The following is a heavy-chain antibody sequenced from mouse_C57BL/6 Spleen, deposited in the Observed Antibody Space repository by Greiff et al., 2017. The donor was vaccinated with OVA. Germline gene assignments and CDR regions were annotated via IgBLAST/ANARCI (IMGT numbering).Heavy chain of an antibody. CDR1: GYTFTSYW. J-gene: IGHJ2*01. CDR3: AIGGITTVVGGDY. CDR2: IHPSDSDT. D-gene: IGHD1-1*01. Sequence: QVQLQPGAELVKPGASVKVSCKASGYTFTSYWMHWVKQRPGQGLEWIGRIHPSDSDTNYNQKFKGKATLTVDKSSSTAYMQLSSLTSEDSAVYYCAIGGITTVVGGDYWGQGTTLTVSS. V-gene: IGHV1-74*01.